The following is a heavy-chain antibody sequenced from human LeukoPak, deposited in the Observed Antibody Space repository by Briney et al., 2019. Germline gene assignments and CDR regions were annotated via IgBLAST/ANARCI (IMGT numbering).Heavy chain of an antibody. CDR3: ARVRYYDFWSGNHYFDY. Sequence: GGSLRLSCAASGFTFSSYSMNRVRQAPGKGLEWVSYISSSSSTIYYADSVKGRFTISRDNAKNSLYLQMNSLRAEDTAVYYCARVRYYDFWSGNHYFDYWGQGTLVTVSS. V-gene: IGHV3-48*01. J-gene: IGHJ4*02. CDR2: ISSSSSTI. D-gene: IGHD3-3*01. CDR1: GFTFSSYS.